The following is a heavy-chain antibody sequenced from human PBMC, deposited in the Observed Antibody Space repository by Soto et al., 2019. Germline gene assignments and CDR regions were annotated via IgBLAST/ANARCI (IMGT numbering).Heavy chain of an antibody. V-gene: IGHV4-59*01. CDR2: IYDSGST. D-gene: IGHD6-6*01. CDR3: AAPPRY. CDR1: GGSISSYY. Sequence: QVQLQESGPGLVKPSETLSLTCTVSGGSISSYYWSWIRQPPGKGLEWIGYIYDSGSTNYNPSLNGXXTISVATSQHQFSLKLTSVTAADTAVYYCAAPPRYWGPGTLVTVSS. J-gene: IGHJ4*02.